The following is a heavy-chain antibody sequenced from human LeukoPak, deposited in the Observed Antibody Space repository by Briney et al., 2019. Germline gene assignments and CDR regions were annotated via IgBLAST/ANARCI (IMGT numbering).Heavy chain of an antibody. D-gene: IGHD6-19*01. V-gene: IGHV1-18*04. Sequence: ASVKVSCKASGYTFTGYYMHWVRQAPGQGLEWMGWISAYNGNTNYAQKLQGRVTMTTDTSTSTAYMELRSLRSDDTAVYYCAVVAGMPYWGQGTLVTVSS. CDR3: AVVAGMPY. J-gene: IGHJ4*02. CDR2: ISAYNGNT. CDR1: GYTFTGYY.